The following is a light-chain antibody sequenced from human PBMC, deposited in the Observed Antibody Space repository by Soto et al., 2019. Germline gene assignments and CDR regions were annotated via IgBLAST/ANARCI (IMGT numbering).Light chain of an antibody. Sequence: QSVLTQPASVSGSPGQSITISCTGTSSDVGGYNYVSWYQQHPGKGPHLMIYDVTNRPSGVSNRFSGSKSGNTASLTISGLQAEDEADYYCSSYTSSSTLYVFGTGTKLTVL. V-gene: IGLV2-14*01. CDR1: SSDVGGYNY. J-gene: IGLJ1*01. CDR3: SSYTSSSTLYV. CDR2: DVT.